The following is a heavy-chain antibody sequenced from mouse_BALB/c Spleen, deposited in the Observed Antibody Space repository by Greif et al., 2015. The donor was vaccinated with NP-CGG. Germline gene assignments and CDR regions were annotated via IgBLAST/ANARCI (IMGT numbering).Heavy chain of an antibody. Sequence: VKVEESGPGLVQPSQSLSVTCTVSGFSLTSYGVHWVRQSPGKGLEWLGVIWSGGSTDYNAAFISRLSISKDNSKSQVFFKMNSLQANDTAIYYCARNGYYAMDYWGQGTSVTVSS. CDR3: ARNGYYAMDY. J-gene: IGHJ4*01. CDR1: GFSLTSYG. CDR2: IWSGGST. V-gene: IGHV2-2*02.